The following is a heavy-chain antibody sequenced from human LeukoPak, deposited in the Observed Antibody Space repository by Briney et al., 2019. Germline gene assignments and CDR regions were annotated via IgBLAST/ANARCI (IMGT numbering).Heavy chain of an antibody. V-gene: IGHV4-4*09. D-gene: IGHD6-19*01. CDR1: GGSVNSHH. J-gene: IGHJ4*02. CDR2: FYNSGST. Sequence: SETLSLTCTVSGGSVNSHHWSWTRQPPGKGMEWIGTFYNSGSTAYNPSLMSRVTISVDTSKNQFSLNLSSVTAADTAVYYCASGKQWLAFDFWGQGFLVTVS. CDR3: ASGKQWLAFDF.